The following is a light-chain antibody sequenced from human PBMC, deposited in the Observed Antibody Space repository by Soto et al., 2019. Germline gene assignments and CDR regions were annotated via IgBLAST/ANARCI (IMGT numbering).Light chain of an antibody. J-gene: IGLJ2*01. CDR1: SIGSKS. V-gene: IGLV3-21*02. Sequence: SYELTQPPSVSVAPGQTARITCGGNSIGSKSVHWYQQRPGQAPLLVILDDSDRPSGIPQRFSGSNSGNTATLTISRVEAGDEADYFCQVWDSSSEHVLFGGGTKLTVL. CDR3: QVWDSSSEHVL. CDR2: DDS.